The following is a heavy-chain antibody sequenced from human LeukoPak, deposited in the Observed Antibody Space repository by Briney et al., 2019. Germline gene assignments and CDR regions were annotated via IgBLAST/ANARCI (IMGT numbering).Heavy chain of an antibody. J-gene: IGHJ3*02. CDR3: ARHRSSNTWYVAFDI. D-gene: IGHD2-2*01. Sequence: TGGSLRLSCAASEFTFSNYWMSWVRQAPGKGLEWVANIKQDGSEKYYVDSVKGRFTISRDNAKNSLYLQMNGLRAEDTAVYYCARHRSSNTWYVAFDIWGQGTMVTVSS. CDR1: EFTFSNYW. CDR2: IKQDGSEK. V-gene: IGHV3-7*04.